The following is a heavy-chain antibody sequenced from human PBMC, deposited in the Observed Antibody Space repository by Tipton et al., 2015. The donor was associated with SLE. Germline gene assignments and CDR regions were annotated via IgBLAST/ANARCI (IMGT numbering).Heavy chain of an antibody. CDR1: GGSFSGYY. J-gene: IGHJ3*02. CDR2: IYHGGSA. Sequence: GLVKPSETLSLTCAVYGGSFSGYYWSWIRQPPGKGLEWIGEIYHGGSANYNPSLKSRVTISVDKSENQFSLNLSSVTAADTAMYYCARWSEWELRFVIWGQGTMVTVSS. D-gene: IGHD1-26*01. CDR3: ARWSEWELRFVI. V-gene: IGHV4-34*01.